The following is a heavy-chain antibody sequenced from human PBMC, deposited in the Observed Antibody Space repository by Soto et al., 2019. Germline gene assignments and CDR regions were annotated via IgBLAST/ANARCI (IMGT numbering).Heavy chain of an antibody. J-gene: IGHJ4*02. Sequence: EVQLVESGGALVQPGGSLRLTCATCGFTFSNYWMTWVRQAPGKGLEWVANINKDGSQKSFVDSVKGRFTISRDNAKSSLYLQMNSLRAEVTAIYYCVKEIAAAQWGQGTLVTVSS. D-gene: IGHD6-25*01. V-gene: IGHV3-7*01. CDR3: VKEIAAAQ. CDR1: GFTFSNYW. CDR2: INKDGSQK.